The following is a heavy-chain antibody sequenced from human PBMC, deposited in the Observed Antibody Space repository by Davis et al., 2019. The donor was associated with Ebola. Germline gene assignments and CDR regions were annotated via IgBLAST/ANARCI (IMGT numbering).Heavy chain of an antibody. CDR3: ARAQFPTTSDH. CDR2: INAGNGNT. J-gene: IGHJ4*02. D-gene: IGHD1-1*01. V-gene: IGHV1-3*01. CDR1: GYTFTNYG. Sequence: ASVKVSCKASGYTFTNYGITWVRQAPGQRLEWMGWINAGNGNTKYSQKFQGRVTITRDTSTSTAYMEVGSLSSDDTAVYYCARAQFPTTSDHWGQGTLVTVSS.